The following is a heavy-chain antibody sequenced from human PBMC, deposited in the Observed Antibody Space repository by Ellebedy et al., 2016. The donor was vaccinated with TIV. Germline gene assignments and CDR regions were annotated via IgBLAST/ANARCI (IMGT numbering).Heavy chain of an antibody. CDR2: ISAYNGNT. CDR3: ARDQRYSSHNWFDP. CDR1: GYTFSSYG. D-gene: IGHD6-13*01. V-gene: IGHV1-18*01. J-gene: IGHJ5*02. Sequence: ASVQVSCXASGYTFSSYGINWVRQAPGQGLEWMGWISAYNGNTNYAQKLQGRVTMTTDTSTSTAYLELRSLRSDDTAVYYCARDQRYSSHNWFDPWGQGTLVTVSS.